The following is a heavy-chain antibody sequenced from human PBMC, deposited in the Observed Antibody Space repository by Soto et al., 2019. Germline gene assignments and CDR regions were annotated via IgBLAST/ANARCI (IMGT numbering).Heavy chain of an antibody. D-gene: IGHD4-17*01. V-gene: IGHV4-30-4*01. J-gene: IGHJ5*02. CDR3: ARARGGDSGDYASLFDR. CDR1: GGSVSIGDYL. CDR2: IHDSGNT. Sequence: SETLSLTCTVFGGSVSIGDYLWSWIRRRPGKGLEWIGYIHDSGNTYYNPSLKSRVTISLDTSKNQFSLKVTSMTAADTAVYFCARARGGDSGDYASLFDRWGQGNLVTVS.